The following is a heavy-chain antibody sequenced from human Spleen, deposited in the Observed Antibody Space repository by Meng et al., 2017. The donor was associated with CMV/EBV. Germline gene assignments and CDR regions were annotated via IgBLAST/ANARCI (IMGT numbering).Heavy chain of an antibody. V-gene: IGHV3-23*01. CDR3: ARGGNSWYRNWYFDL. D-gene: IGHD6-13*01. CDR1: GFTFRSYA. Sequence: GGSLRLSCAASGFTFRSYAMSWVRQAPGKGLEWVSAISGSGGSTYYADSVKGRFTISRDNSKNTLYLQMNSLRPEDTTVYYCARGGNSWYRNWYFDLWGRGTLVTVSS. CDR2: ISGSGGST. J-gene: IGHJ2*01.